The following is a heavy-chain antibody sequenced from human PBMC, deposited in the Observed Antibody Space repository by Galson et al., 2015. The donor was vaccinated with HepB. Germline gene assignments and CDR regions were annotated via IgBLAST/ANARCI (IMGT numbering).Heavy chain of an antibody. CDR3: ARESVSLGLSDYYGMDV. V-gene: IGHV4-59*12. CDR2: IYYSGST. J-gene: IGHJ6*02. CDR1: GGSISSYY. D-gene: IGHD1-14*01. Sequence: ETLSLTCTVSGGSISSYYWSWIRQPPGKGLEWIGYIYYSGSTNYNPSLKSRVTISVDTSKNQFSLKLSSVTAADTAVYYCARESVSLGLSDYYGMDVWGQGTTVTVSS.